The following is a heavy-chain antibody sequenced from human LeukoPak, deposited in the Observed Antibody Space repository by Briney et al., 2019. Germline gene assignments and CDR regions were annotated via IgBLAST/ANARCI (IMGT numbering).Heavy chain of an antibody. Sequence: GGSLRLSCAASGFTFSSYAMSWVRQAPGKGLEWVSAISGSGGSTYYADSVKGRFTISRDNSKNTLYLQMNSLRAEDTAVYYCAKDFLYSGSYYEVPEYYFDYWGQGTLVTVSS. CDR2: ISGSGGST. V-gene: IGHV3-23*01. CDR1: GFTFSSYA. D-gene: IGHD1-26*01. J-gene: IGHJ4*02. CDR3: AKDFLYSGSYYEVPEYYFDY.